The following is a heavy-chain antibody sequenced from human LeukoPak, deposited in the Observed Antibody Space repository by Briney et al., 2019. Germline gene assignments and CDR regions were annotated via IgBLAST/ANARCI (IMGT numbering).Heavy chain of an antibody. Sequence: ASVKVSCKASGYTFTSYGISWVRQAPGQGLEWMGWISAYNGNTNYAQKLRGRVTMTTDTSTSTAYMELRSLRSDDTAVYYCARESDVLVYYYGMDVWGQGTTVTVSS. D-gene: IGHD2-15*01. CDR1: GYTFTSYG. V-gene: IGHV1-18*01. CDR3: ARESDVLVYYYGMDV. J-gene: IGHJ6*02. CDR2: ISAYNGNT.